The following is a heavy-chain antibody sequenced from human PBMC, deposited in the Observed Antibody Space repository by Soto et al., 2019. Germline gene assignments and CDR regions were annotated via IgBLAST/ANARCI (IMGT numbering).Heavy chain of an antibody. Sequence: SETLSLTCGVSGYSIHSGYYWGWIRQPPGEGLEWIGTIYHSGSTFYNPSLKSRVSISVDTSKNQFSLRLTSVTAADTAVYYCARVRDWFDPWGQGTLVTVSS. CDR1: GYSIHSGYY. CDR3: ARVRDWFDP. CDR2: IYHSGST. J-gene: IGHJ5*02. V-gene: IGHV4-38-2*01. D-gene: IGHD3-3*01.